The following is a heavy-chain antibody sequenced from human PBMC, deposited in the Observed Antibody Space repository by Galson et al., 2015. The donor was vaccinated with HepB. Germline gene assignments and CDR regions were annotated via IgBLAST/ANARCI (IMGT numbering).Heavy chain of an antibody. CDR2: LYSSGST. CDR1: GGSISSSSYY. D-gene: IGHD6-19*01. Sequence: ETLSLTCTVSGGSISSSSYYWGWIRQPPGKGLEWIGSLYSSGSTYYNPSLKSRVTISIDTSKNQFSLKLSSVTAVDTAVYYCARRGGSGWLEYFQHWGQGTLVTVSS. CDR3: ARRGGSGWLEYFQH. J-gene: IGHJ1*01. V-gene: IGHV4-39*01.